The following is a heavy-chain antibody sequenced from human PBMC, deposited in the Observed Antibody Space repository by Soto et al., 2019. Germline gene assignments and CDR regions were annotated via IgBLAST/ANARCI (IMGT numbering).Heavy chain of an antibody. Sequence: EVQLLESGGGLVQPGGSLRLSFAASGFTFSDYGMNWVRQAPGKGLEWVAAISGSAGNTYYADSVKGRFSTSRDNSKSTLYLDMNTLRVEDTAIYYCAKTFGSNWLPEYWGQGTLVTVSS. CDR2: ISGSAGNT. CDR3: AKTFGSNWLPEY. J-gene: IGHJ4*02. D-gene: IGHD6-13*01. CDR1: GFTFSDYG. V-gene: IGHV3-23*01.